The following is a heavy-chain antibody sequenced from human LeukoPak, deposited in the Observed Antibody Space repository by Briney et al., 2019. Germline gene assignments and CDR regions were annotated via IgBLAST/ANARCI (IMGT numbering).Heavy chain of an antibody. Sequence: TGGSLRLSCAASAFTFSSCAMSWVRQAPGKGLECVSAISGSGGTTYYADSVKGRFTISRDNSKNTLYLQMNSLRVEDTAVYYCIRDYGAVGATNAFDVWGQGTMVTVSS. J-gene: IGHJ3*01. CDR2: ISGSGGTT. CDR3: IRDYGAVGATNAFDV. CDR1: AFTFSSCA. D-gene: IGHD1-26*01. V-gene: IGHV3-23*01.